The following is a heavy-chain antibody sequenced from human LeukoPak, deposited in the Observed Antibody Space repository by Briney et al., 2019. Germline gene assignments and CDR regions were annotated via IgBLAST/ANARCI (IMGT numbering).Heavy chain of an antibody. Sequence: GGSLRLSCAASGFTFSSYAMSWVRQAPGKGLEWVSSISATGDNVFYADSVRGRFTISRDDAENSLYLQMNSLRVEDMAVYYCARGGLGVSSYGPRDYFDCWGQGTLVTVSS. J-gene: IGHJ4*02. V-gene: IGHV3-21*06. CDR2: ISATGDNV. D-gene: IGHD5-18*01. CDR1: GFTFSSYA. CDR3: ARGGLGVSSYGPRDYFDC.